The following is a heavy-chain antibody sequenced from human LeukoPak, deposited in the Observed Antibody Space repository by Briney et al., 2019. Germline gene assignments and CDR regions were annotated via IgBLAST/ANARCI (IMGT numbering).Heavy chain of an antibody. Sequence: GALGPFCATSWFTFSNYNINWVRQAPGEGLGGISYISSGSSTLYYADSVKGRFTIFRDNAKNSLFLQMNSLRDEDTAVYYCARVDNQGAVDYWGQGTLVTVSS. J-gene: IGHJ4*02. CDR2: ISSGSSTL. V-gene: IGHV3-48*02. CDR1: WFTFSNYN. CDR3: ARVDNQGAVDY. D-gene: IGHD1-14*01.